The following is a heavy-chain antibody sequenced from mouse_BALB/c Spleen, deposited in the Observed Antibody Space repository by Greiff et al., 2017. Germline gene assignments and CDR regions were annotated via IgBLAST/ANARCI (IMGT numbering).Heavy chain of an antibody. V-gene: IGHV1-15*01. Sequence: VQLQQSGAELVRPGASVTLSCKASDYTFTDYEMHWVKQTPVHGLEWIGAIDPETGGTAYNQKFKGKATLTADKSSSTAYMELRSLTSEDSAVYYCTIYDGYPYWGQGTLVTVSA. CDR2: IDPETGGT. J-gene: IGHJ3*01. CDR3: TIYDGYPY. D-gene: IGHD2-3*01. CDR1: DYTFTDYE.